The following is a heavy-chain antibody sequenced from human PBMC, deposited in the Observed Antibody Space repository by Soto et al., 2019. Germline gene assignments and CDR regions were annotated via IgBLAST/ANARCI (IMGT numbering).Heavy chain of an antibody. CDR3: ARGLNYDFWSGSLADY. J-gene: IGHJ4*02. Sequence: SETLSLTCTVSGGSISSYYWSWIRQPQGKGLEWIGYIYYSGSTNYNPSLKSRVTISVDTSKNQFSLKLSSVTAADAAVYYCARGLNYDFWSGSLADYWGQGTLVTVSS. CDR1: GGSISSYY. CDR2: IYYSGST. D-gene: IGHD3-3*01. V-gene: IGHV4-59*01.